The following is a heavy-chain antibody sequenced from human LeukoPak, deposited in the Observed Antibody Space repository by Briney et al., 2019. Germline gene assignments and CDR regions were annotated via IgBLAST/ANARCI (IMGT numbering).Heavy chain of an antibody. J-gene: IGHJ4*02. CDR2: IYYSGST. D-gene: IGHD1-26*01. CDR3: ARVWGAGSFDY. V-gene: IGHV4-31*03. CDR1: GGSISSGGYY. Sequence: SETLSLTCTVSGGSISSGGYYWSWIRQHPGKGLEWIGYIYYSGSTYYNPSVNSRVSISVDTSKNQFSLNLSSVTAADTAVYYCARVWGAGSFDYWAREPWSPSPQ.